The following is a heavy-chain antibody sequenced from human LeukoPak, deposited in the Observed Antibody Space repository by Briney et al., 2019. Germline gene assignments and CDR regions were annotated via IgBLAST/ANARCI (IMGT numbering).Heavy chain of an antibody. Sequence: SETLSLTCTVSGGSISSYYWSWIRQPPGKGLEWIGYIYYSGSTNYNPSLKSRVTISVDTSKNQFSLKLSSVTAADTAVYYCVAAADLTYYYMDVWGKGTTVTVSS. CDR1: GGSISSYY. J-gene: IGHJ6*03. CDR3: VAAADLTYYYMDV. D-gene: IGHD6-13*01. V-gene: IGHV4-59*12. CDR2: IYYSGST.